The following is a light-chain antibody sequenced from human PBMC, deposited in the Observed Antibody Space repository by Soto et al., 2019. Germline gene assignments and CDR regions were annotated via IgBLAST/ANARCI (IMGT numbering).Light chain of an antibody. CDR3: SSYTSSSTLV. CDR1: SCDVGDYNS. V-gene: IGLV2-14*01. CDR2: EVS. Sequence: QSALTQPASVSGSPGQSITISCTGTSCDVGDYNSVSWYQQHPGKVPKLMMSEVSNRHSGVSNRFSGSKSGKTSSLTISGLQPEDEADYYCSSYTSSSTLVFGGGTKLTVL. J-gene: IGLJ2*01.